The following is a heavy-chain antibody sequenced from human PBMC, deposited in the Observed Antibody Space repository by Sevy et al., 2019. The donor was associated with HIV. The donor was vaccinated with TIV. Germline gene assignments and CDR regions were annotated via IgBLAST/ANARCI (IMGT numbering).Heavy chain of an antibody. Sequence: SETLSLTCTVSGGSFSTSYYWGWVRQPPGKGPEWIGCIHYSGSTYYNPSLKSRVSISVDTSKNSSSLKLSSVTAADTAVYYCANMGRGYYFYFELWGQGTLVTVSS. CDR2: IHYSGST. J-gene: IGHJ4*02. CDR3: ANMGRGYYFYFEL. V-gene: IGHV4-39*02. CDR1: GGSFSTSYY. D-gene: IGHD3-3*01.